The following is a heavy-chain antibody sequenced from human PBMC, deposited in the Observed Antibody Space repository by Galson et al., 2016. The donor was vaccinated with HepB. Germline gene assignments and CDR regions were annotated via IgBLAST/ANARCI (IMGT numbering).Heavy chain of an antibody. J-gene: IGHJ3*01. V-gene: IGHV4-34*01. Sequence: ETLSLTCAVSGGSFSGYYWNWFRQPPGKGPEWIGEINHSGVTHYNPSLKSRVTISVDMSKNQFSLKLTSVSAADTAVYYCELRFLDYDAFDFWGQGTMVTVSS. CDR3: ELRFLDYDAFDF. CDR1: GGSFSGYY. D-gene: IGHD3-3*01. CDR2: INHSGVT.